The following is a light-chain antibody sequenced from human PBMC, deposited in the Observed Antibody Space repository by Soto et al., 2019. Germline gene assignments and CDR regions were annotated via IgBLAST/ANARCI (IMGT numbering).Light chain of an antibody. CDR1: QSVSSSY. Sequence: EIVLTQSPGTLSLSPGERATLSCRASQSVSSSYLAWYQQKPGQAPRLLIYGASSRATGIPDMFSGSGSGTDFIITISRLEPEDFAVYYCQQYGSSPPFTFGPGTKVDIK. J-gene: IGKJ3*01. CDR3: QQYGSSPPFT. V-gene: IGKV3-20*01. CDR2: GAS.